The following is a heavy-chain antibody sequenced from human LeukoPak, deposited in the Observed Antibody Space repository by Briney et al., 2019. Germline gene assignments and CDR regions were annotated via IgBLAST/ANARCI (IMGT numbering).Heavy chain of an antibody. D-gene: IGHD2-15*01. V-gene: IGHV3-7*03. Sequence: GGSLRLSCAASGFTFSSYAMHWVRQAPGKGLEWVANIKQEGSEKYCVDSVKGRFIISRDNAKKSLYLQMNSLRADDTAVYYCARLHCSGGSCYSGIDAFDIWGQGTMVTVSS. CDR1: GFTFSSYA. J-gene: IGHJ3*02. CDR2: IKQEGSEK. CDR3: ARLHCSGGSCYSGIDAFDI.